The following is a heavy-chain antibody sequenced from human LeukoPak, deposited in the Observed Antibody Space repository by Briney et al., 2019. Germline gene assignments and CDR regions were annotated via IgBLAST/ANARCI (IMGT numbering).Heavy chain of an antibody. Sequence: GGSLRLSCAASGFTFSSYGMHWVRQAPGKGLEWVAVISYDGSNKYYADSVKGRFTISRDNSKNTLYLQMNSLRAEDTAVYYCASTVGDYGDYVGLDYWGQGTLVTVSS. CDR2: ISYDGSNK. CDR3: ASTVGDYGDYVGLDY. D-gene: IGHD4-17*01. V-gene: IGHV3-30*03. CDR1: GFTFSSYG. J-gene: IGHJ4*02.